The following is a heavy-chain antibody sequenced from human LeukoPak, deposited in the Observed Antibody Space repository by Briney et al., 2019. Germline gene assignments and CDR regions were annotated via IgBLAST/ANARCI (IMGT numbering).Heavy chain of an antibody. CDR1: GGSVSSYY. D-gene: IGHD3-16*01. J-gene: IGHJ3*02. V-gene: IGHV4-59*02. CDR3: ARVGGVPLGAFDI. CDR2: IFYGGTT. Sequence: PSEPLSLTCTVSGGSVSSYYWSWIRQPPGKGLEWIGYIFYGGTTIYNPSLKRRVSLSVDTSKNQFSLKLNSVIAADTAVYYCARVGGVPLGAFDIWAQGTMVTVSS.